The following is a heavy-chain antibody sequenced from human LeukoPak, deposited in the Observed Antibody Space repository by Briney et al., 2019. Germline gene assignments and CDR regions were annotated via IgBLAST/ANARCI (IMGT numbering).Heavy chain of an antibody. J-gene: IGHJ4*02. D-gene: IGHD1-26*01. V-gene: IGHV3-23*01. CDR1: GVTLSSYA. CDR2: ISSSGSGGNT. Sequence: GGSLRLSCAASGVTLSSYAMSWARQAPGKGLEWVSGISSSGSGGNTYYADSVKGRFTISRDSSKNTLFLHMNTLRAEDTAVYYCATGREGATIFGGQGTLVTVSS. CDR3: ATGREGATIF.